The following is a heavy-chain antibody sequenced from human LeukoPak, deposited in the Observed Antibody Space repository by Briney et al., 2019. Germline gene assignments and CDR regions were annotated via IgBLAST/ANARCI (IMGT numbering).Heavy chain of an antibody. CDR3: AKDLGGDSAY. D-gene: IGHD2-21*02. CDR2: ISYDGSNK. CDR1: GFTFSSYG. J-gene: IGHJ4*02. Sequence: GGSLRLSCAASGFTFSSYGMHWVRQAPGKGLEWVAVISYDGSNKYYADSVKGRFTISRDDSKNTLYLQMNSLRAEDTAVYYCAKDLGGDSAYWGQGTLVTVSS. V-gene: IGHV3-30*18.